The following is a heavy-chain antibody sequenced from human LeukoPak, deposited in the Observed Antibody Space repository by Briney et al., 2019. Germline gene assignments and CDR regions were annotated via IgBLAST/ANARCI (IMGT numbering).Heavy chain of an antibody. Sequence: KPGGSLRLSWVASGFRVSDHYMTWIRQAPGKGLEWVAHITRGGSFIYFADSVRGRFTISRDNAKNSLSLQMSSLRAEDTAVYYCASGATFCGDACPPRWLQHWGQGTLVSVSS. D-gene: IGHD3-9*01. CDR2: ITRGGSFI. CDR1: GFRVSDHY. V-gene: IGHV3-11*04. CDR3: ASGATFCGDACPPRWLQH. J-gene: IGHJ1*01.